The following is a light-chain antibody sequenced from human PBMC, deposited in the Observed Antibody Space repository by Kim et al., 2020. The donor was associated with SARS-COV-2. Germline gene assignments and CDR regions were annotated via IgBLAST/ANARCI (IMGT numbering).Light chain of an antibody. CDR2: AAS. CDR3: QQYNNWPYT. Sequence: EIVMTQSPATLSVSPGERATLSCRASQSVSSKLAWYQQKPGQAPRFLIYAASTRATGIPARFSGSGSWTEFTLTISSLQSEDFAVYYCQQYNNWPYTFGQGTKLEI. CDR1: QSVSSK. J-gene: IGKJ2*01. V-gene: IGKV3-15*01.